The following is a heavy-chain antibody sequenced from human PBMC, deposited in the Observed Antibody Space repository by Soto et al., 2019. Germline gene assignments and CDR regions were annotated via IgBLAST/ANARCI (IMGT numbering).Heavy chain of an antibody. V-gene: IGHV3-30*03. CDR2: LSYEGSEE. CDR1: GFNFGVFG. CDR3: ALTRRSSLLEVAGPGFEY. Sequence: QVRLVESGGGVVQPGRSLRLSCAASGFNFGVFGMHWVRQAPGKGLEWLSVLSYEGSEEYYADSVRGRFTISRDNSKNTLFLQMDRLRVEDTGVYYCALTRRSSLLEVAGPGFEYWGQGTLVTVS. D-gene: IGHD6-19*01. J-gene: IGHJ4*02.